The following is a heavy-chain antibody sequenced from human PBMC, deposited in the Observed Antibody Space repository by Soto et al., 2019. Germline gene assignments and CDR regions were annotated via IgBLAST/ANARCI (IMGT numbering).Heavy chain of an antibody. V-gene: IGHV3-53*01. D-gene: IGHD6-13*01. CDR1: GFTVSSNY. J-gene: IGHJ3*02. CDR2: IYSGGST. CDR3: ARDISSSWYTKDAFDI. Sequence: GGSLRLSCAASGFTVSSNYMSWVRQAPGKGLEWVSVIYSGGSTYYADCVKGRFTISRDNSKNRLYLQMNSLRAEDTAVYYCARDISSSWYTKDAFDIWGQGTMVTVSS.